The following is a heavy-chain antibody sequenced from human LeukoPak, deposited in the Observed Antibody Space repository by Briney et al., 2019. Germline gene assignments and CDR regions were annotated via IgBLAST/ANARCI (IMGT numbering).Heavy chain of an antibody. CDR3: ARDDVTTGGAIDY. CDR2: INPNSGGT. V-gene: IGHV1-2*02. Sequence: ASVKVSFKASGYTFTGYYMHWVRQAPGQGLEWMGWINPNSGGTNYAQKFQGRVTMTRDTSISTAYMELSRLRSDDTAVYYCARDDVTTGGAIDYWGQGTLVTVSS. J-gene: IGHJ4*02. CDR1: GYTFTGYY. D-gene: IGHD4-17*01.